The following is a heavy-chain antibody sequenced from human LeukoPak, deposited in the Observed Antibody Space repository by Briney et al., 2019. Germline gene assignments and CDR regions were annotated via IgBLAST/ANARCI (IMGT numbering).Heavy chain of an antibody. D-gene: IGHD3-22*01. CDR2: ITTNGGRT. V-gene: IGHV3-23*01. CDR1: EFTFASYG. CDR3: AIMHGYYDGTGYWVQ. J-gene: IGHJ1*01. Sequence: PGGSLRLSCAASEFTFASYGMSWVRQAPGKGLEWVSFITTNGGRTSYADSVEGRFTISRDNPRNTLYMQMISLRGEDTAVYYCAIMHGYYDGTGYWVQWGQGTLVTVSS.